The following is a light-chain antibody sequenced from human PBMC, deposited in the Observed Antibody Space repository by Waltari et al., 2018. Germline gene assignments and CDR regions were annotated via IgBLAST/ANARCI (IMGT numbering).Light chain of an antibody. CDR2: EVF. CDR3: SSYSGTNNPVV. CDR1: SSDIGGSNY. V-gene: IGLV2-8*01. Sequence: QSALTQPPSASGSPGQSVTISCTGTSSDIGGSNYVSWYQQHPGNAPKLMIYEVFKRPSGVPDRFSGSKSGNTASLTVSGLQAEDEADFYCSSYSGTNNPVVFGGGTRLTVL. J-gene: IGLJ2*01.